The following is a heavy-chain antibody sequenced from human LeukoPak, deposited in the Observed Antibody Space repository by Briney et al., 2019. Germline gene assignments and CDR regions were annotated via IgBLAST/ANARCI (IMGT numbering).Heavy chain of an antibody. V-gene: IGHV4-38-2*01. Sequence: SETLSLTCAVSGSSISSGYYWGWIRQPPGKGLEWIGSIYHSGSTYYNPSLKSRVTISVDTSKNQFSLKLSSVTAADTAVYYCARVLWFGAHNFDYWGQGTLVTVSS. J-gene: IGHJ4*02. CDR1: GSSISSGYY. CDR3: ARVLWFGAHNFDY. CDR2: IYHSGST. D-gene: IGHD3-10*01.